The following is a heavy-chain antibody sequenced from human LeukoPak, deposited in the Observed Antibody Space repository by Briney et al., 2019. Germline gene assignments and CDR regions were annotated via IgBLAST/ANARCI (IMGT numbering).Heavy chain of an antibody. CDR1: GFTFSSCG. Sequence: PGGSLRLSCAASGFTFSSCGMQWVRQAPGKGLEWVAFIRYDGSNKYYADSVKGRFTISRDNAKNTLNLQMNGLRAEDTAVYYCARDLGQYYDTSDNWFDPWGQGTLVTVSS. D-gene: IGHD3-22*01. J-gene: IGHJ5*02. V-gene: IGHV3-30*02. CDR3: ARDLGQYYDTSDNWFDP. CDR2: IRYDGSNK.